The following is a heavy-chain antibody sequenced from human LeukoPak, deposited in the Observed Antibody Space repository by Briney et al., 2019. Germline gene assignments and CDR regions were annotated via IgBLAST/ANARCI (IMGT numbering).Heavy chain of an antibody. CDR2: IWYDGSNK. V-gene: IGHV3-33*06. CDR1: GFTFSSYG. J-gene: IGHJ4*02. Sequence: PGGSLRLSCAASGFTFSSYGMHWVRQAPGKGLEWVAVIWYDGSNKYYADSVKGRFTISRDNSKNTLYLQMNSLRAEDTAVYYCAKVGRRGLSFLSFFDYWGQGTLVTVSS. CDR3: AKVGRRGLSFLSFFDY. D-gene: IGHD1-26*01.